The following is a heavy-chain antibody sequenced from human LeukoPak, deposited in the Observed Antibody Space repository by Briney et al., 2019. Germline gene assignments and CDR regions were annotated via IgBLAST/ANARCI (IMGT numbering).Heavy chain of an antibody. J-gene: IGHJ4*02. CDR3: ARHLYEGSSPDY. D-gene: IGHD2-8*01. Sequence: GESLMISFKGSGYRFTSYWIGWVRPMPGKGLEWMGIIYPGDSDTRYSPSFQGQVTISADKSISTAYLQWSSLKASDTAMYYCARHLYEGSSPDYWGQGTLVTGSS. CDR1: GYRFTSYW. CDR2: IYPGDSDT. V-gene: IGHV5-51*01.